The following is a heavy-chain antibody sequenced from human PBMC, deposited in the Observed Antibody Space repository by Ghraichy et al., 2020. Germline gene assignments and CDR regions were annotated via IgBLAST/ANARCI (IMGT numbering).Heavy chain of an antibody. D-gene: IGHD3-16*02. V-gene: IGHV4-39*01. CDR3: ASQDYVWGSYRYPFDY. CDR1: GGSISSSSYY. J-gene: IGHJ4*02. CDR2: IYYSGST. Sequence: SETLSLTCTVSGGSISSSSYYWGWIRQPPGKGLEWIGSIYYSGSTYYNPSLKSRVTISVDTSKNQFSLKLSSVTAADTAVYYCASQDYVWGSYRYPFDYWGQGTLVTVSS.